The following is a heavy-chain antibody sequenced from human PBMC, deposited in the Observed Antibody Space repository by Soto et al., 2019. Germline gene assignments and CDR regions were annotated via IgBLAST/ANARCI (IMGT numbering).Heavy chain of an antibody. V-gene: IGHV3-23*01. Sequence: EVQLLESGGGLVQPGGSLRLSCAASGFTFNNYAMSWLRQAPGKGLEWVSTITGSGGATYYAVSVKGRLTISRANSKNTVGLQMNSLGAEDTAVYYCAKSYGSGSHYNVPDYWGQGTLVTVSS. CDR2: ITGSGGAT. J-gene: IGHJ4*02. CDR1: GFTFNNYA. D-gene: IGHD3-10*01. CDR3: AKSYGSGSHYNVPDY.